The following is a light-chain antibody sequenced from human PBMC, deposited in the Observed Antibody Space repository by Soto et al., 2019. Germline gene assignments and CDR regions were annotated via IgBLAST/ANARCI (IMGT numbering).Light chain of an antibody. CDR2: GAS. J-gene: IGKJ1*01. CDR3: QQYGSSPWT. CDR1: QTVSRND. V-gene: IGKV3-20*01. Sequence: EIVLTQSPGTLSLSPGERAALSCRASQTVSRNDLAWYQHKPGQAPRLLIFGASSRAAGIPDRFSGSGSGTDFILISRRLEPEDSAVYYCQQYGSSPWTFGQGTKVEIK.